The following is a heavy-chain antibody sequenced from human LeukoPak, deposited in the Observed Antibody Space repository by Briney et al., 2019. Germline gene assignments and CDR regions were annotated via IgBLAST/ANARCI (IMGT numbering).Heavy chain of an antibody. J-gene: IGHJ5*02. CDR1: GFSFSTSW. Sequence: GGSLRLSCVASGFSFSTSWMHWVRQVPGKGLVWVARISSDGSITTHADSVKGRFTISRDNSKNTLYLQMSSLRAEDTAEYFCTKKAVAGKESWFDPRGQGTLVTVSS. D-gene: IGHD6-19*01. CDR2: ISSDGSIT. CDR3: TKKAVAGKESWFDP. V-gene: IGHV3-74*03.